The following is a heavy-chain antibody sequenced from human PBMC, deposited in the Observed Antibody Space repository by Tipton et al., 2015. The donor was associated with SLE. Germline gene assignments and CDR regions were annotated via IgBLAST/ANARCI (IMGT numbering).Heavy chain of an antibody. CDR2: FYYGRTT. V-gene: IGHV4-39*07. CDR3: AIAIGANFFNF. J-gene: IGHJ4*02. D-gene: IGHD3-16*01. CDR1: GGSISSTNYN. Sequence: TLSLTCTVSGGSISSTNYNWGWIRQSPGKGLEWIGSFYYGRTTYRNPSLMSPATISVDTSKNQFSLKLTSVTAADTAVYYCAIAIGANFFNFWGQGTLVTVSS.